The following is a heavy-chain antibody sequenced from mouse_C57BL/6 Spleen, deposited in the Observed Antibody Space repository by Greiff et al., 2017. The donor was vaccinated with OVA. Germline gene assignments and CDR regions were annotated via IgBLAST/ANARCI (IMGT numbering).Heavy chain of an antibody. D-gene: IGHD2-12*01. Sequence: QVQLQQSGPGLVQPSQCLSITCTVSGFSFTSYGVHWVRQSPGKGLEWLGVIWRGGSTDYNAASMYSLGITKDNSKSQVFFKMNRLQAADTAIYYCAKTQVTTNWYFDVWGTGTTVTVSS. V-gene: IGHV2-5*01. J-gene: IGHJ1*03. CDR2: IWRGGST. CDR3: AKTQVTTNWYFDV. CDR1: GFSFTSYG.